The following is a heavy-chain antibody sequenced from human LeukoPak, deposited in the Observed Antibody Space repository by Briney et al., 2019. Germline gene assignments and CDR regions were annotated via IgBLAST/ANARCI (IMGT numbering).Heavy chain of an antibody. CDR1: GGTFSSYT. D-gene: IGHD5-24*01. V-gene: IGHV1-69*02. J-gene: IGHJ6*04. Sequence: SVKVSCKASGGTFSSYTISWVRQAPGQGLEWMGRIIPILGIANYAQKFQGRVTITADKSTSTAYMELSSLRSEDTAVYYCARARDGELLYYYYGMDVWGKGTTVTVSS. CDR3: ARARDGELLYYYYGMDV. CDR2: IIPILGIA.